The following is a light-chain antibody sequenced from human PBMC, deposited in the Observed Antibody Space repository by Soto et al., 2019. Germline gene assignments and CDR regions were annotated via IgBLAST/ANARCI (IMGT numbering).Light chain of an antibody. J-gene: IGKJ4*01. CDR2: GAS. CDR3: QQYGTAPPLT. Sequence: EIVLTQSPGTLSLSPGERVTLSCRASQSVPNRYLAWFQQKPGQAPRLLIFGASSRATGIPDRFSGSGSGTDFTLTISRLEPEDFAVYYCQQYGTAPPLTFGGGTKVEIK. CDR1: QSVPNRY. V-gene: IGKV3-20*01.